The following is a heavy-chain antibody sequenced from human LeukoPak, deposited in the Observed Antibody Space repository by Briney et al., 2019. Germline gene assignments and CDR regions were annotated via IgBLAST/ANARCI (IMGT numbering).Heavy chain of an antibody. CDR2: ISWNSGSI. J-gene: IGHJ4*02. CDR3: AKDSRRLGFDY. V-gene: IGHV3-9*01. Sequence: GGSLRLSCAASGFTFDDYAMHWVRQAPGKGLEWVSGISWNSGSIGYADSVKGRFTISRDNAKNSLYLQMNSLRAEDTALYYCAKDSRRLGFDYWGQGTLVTISS. D-gene: IGHD3-9*01. CDR1: GFTFDDYA.